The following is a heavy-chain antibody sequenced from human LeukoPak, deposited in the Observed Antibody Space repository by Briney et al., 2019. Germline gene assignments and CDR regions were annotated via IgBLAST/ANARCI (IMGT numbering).Heavy chain of an antibody. J-gene: IGHJ4*02. D-gene: IGHD2-21*01. Sequence: SVKVSCKASGGTFSSYAISWVRQAPGQGLEWMGRIIPILGIANYAQKFQGRVTITADKSTSTAYMELSSLRAEDTAVYYCAKVRSPLANCGGDCYSPFDYWGQGTLVTVSS. CDR1: GGTFSSYA. CDR2: IIPILGIA. CDR3: AKVRSPLANCGGDCYSPFDY. V-gene: IGHV1-69*04.